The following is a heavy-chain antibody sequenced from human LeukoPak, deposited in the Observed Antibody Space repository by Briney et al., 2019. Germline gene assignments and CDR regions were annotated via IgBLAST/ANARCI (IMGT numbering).Heavy chain of an antibody. J-gene: IGHJ5*02. CDR3: ARTHNWFDP. CDR2: IYSGGST. V-gene: IGHV3-66*01. Sequence: GGSLRLSCVASGFTFSNYDMSWVRQAPGKGLEWVSVIYSGGSTYYADSVKGRFTISRDNSKNTLYLQMNSLRAEDTAVYYCARTHNWFDPWGQGTLVTVSS. CDR1: GFTFSNYD.